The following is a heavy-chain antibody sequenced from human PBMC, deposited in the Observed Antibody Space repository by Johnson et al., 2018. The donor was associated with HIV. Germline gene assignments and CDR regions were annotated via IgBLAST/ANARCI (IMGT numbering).Heavy chain of an antibody. D-gene: IGHD6-13*01. J-gene: IGHJ3*02. CDR1: GFIFSSNY. CDR2: IYSGGST. V-gene: IGHV3-66*02. CDR3: ASTNIAAPTGLDAFDI. Sequence: VQLVESGGGLVQPGGSLRLSCVASGFIFSSNYMSWVRQAPGKGLEWVSVIYSGGSTYYADSVKGRFTIFRDNSKNTLYLQLKSLRAEDTAMYSCASTNIAAPTGLDAFDIWGQGTRVTVSS.